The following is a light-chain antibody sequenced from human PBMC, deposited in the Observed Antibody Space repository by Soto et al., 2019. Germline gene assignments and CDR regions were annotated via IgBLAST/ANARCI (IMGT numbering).Light chain of an antibody. J-gene: IGLJ2*01. CDR2: DVT. CDR1: SRDVGGYNY. V-gene: IGLV2-14*03. CDR3: SSYTSSTTVV. Sequence: SALTQPASVSGSPGQSITISCTGTSRDVGGYNYVSWYQHHPGKAPKVIIYDVTNRPSGVSNRFSGSKSGNTASLTISGLQAEDEADYYCSSYTSSTTVVFGGGTKLTVL.